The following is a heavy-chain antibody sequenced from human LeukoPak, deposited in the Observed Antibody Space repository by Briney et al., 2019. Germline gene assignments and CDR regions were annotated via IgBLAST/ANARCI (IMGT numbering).Heavy chain of an antibody. V-gene: IGHV1-2*06. CDR1: AYTFTDYY. D-gene: IGHD3-10*01. Sequence: ASVKDSCKASAYTFTDYYMHWVRQAPGQGLEWMGRINPNSGGTKYAQKFQGRVTMTRDTSISTTYMDLSRLRSDDSAVYYCARYYFGSGKFDCWGQGTLVTVSS. CDR3: ARYYFGSGKFDC. CDR2: INPNSGGT. J-gene: IGHJ4*02.